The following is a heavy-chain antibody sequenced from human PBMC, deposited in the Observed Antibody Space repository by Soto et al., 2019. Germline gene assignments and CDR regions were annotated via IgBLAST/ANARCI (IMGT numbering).Heavy chain of an antibody. Sequence: SLRLFCATSGVTVGSYAMSCVHQATGKGLEWVSDISGSGGNTYYADSVKGWFTISRDNSKNTLYLQMNSLKTEDSSVYCCAKGRRSSGYYYWGQGALVTVSS. V-gene: IGHV3-23*01. CDR1: GVTVGSYA. CDR3: AKGRRSSGYYY. J-gene: IGHJ4*02. CDR2: ISGSGGNT. D-gene: IGHD3-22*01.